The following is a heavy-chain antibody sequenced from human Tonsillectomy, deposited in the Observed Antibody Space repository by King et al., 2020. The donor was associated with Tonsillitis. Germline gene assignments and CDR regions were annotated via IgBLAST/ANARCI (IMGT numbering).Heavy chain of an antibody. D-gene: IGHD3-22*01. CDR2: ISISSSFI. V-gene: IGHV3-21*01. CDR1: GFTFSSYR. CDR3: ARDYYDSSGYPYYFDY. J-gene: IGHJ4*02. Sequence: VQLVESGGGLVKPGGSLRLSCAASGFTFSSYRLNWVRQAPGKGLEWGSSISISSSFIYHADSLKGRFTISSDNAKNSLYLQMNSLRAEDTAVYYCARDYYDSSGYPYYFDYWGQGTLVTVSS.